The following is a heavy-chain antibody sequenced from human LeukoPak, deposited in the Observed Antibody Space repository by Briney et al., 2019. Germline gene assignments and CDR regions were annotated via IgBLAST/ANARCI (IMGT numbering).Heavy chain of an antibody. J-gene: IGHJ6*04. D-gene: IGHD3-10*02. CDR2: INWNGGST. CDR1: GFTFDDYG. Sequence: GGSLRLSCAASGFTFDDYGMSCVRQAPGKGLEWVSGINWNGGSTDYADSVKGRFTISRDNAKNSLYLQMNSLRAEDTAVYYCAELGITMIGGVWGKGTTVTISS. V-gene: IGHV3-20*04. CDR3: AELGITMIGGV.